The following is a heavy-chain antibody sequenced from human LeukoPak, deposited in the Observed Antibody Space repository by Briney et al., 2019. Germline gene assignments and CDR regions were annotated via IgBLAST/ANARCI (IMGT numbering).Heavy chain of an antibody. J-gene: IGHJ6*03. CDR1: RFTFSSYA. Sequence: GGSLRLSCAASRFTFSSYAMSWVRHAPGKGLEWVSGISDSGGSTYYADSVKGRFTISRDNSKNTLYLQMSSLRAEDTAIYYCAKNGDRGAYCSGGSCYPYYYYNMDVWGKGTTVTISS. D-gene: IGHD2-15*01. CDR2: ISDSGGST. CDR3: AKNGDRGAYCSGGSCYPYYYYNMDV. V-gene: IGHV3-23*01.